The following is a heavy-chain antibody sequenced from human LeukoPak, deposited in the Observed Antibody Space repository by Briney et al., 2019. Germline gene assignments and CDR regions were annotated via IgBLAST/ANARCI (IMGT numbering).Heavy chain of an antibody. Sequence: PGGSLRLSCAASGFTFNSYAMSWVRQAPGKGLHWVSGISGSGDGTFYADPVKGRFTVSRDNSKNTLYLQMNSLRAEDTAVYYCAKAEIEVTGYYYYAMDVWGQGITVTVSS. V-gene: IGHV3-23*01. CDR1: GFTFNSYA. J-gene: IGHJ6*02. D-gene: IGHD3-9*01. CDR2: ISGSGDGT. CDR3: AKAEIEVTGYYYYAMDV.